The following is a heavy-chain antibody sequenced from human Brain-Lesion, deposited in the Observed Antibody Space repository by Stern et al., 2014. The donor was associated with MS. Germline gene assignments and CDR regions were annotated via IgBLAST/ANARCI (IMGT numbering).Heavy chain of an antibody. J-gene: IGHJ4*02. CDR2: IHYSGGT. V-gene: IGHV4-30-4*01. CDR1: GGSISSGDNY. D-gene: IGHD4-17*01. Sequence: VQLVQESGPGLVKPSQTLSLTCTVSGGSISSGDNYWSWIRQPPGKGPEWIGYIHYSGGTYFNPSLKSRATISADTSKNQFSLKLNSMTAADTAVYYCARVPDYGDAFFDYWGQGILVTVSS. CDR3: ARVPDYGDAFFDY.